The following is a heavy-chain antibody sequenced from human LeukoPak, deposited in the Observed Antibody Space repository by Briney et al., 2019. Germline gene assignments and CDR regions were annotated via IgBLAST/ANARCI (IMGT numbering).Heavy chain of an antibody. CDR1: GGSIDDYY. Sequence: SETLSLTCTVSGGSIDDYYWSWIRQPPGKGLEWIGYIYYTGSTSYNPSLQSRLTISIDTSKTQFSLRLTSVTAADTAVYFCARGVTQWGQGTLVTVSS. D-gene: IGHD2-21*02. V-gene: IGHV4-59*01. J-gene: IGHJ4*02. CDR3: ARGVTQ. CDR2: IYYTGST.